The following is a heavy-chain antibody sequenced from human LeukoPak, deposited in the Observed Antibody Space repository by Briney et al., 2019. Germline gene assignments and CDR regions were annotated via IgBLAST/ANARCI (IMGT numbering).Heavy chain of an antibody. J-gene: IGHJ4*02. CDR3: ARGVPITIFGVVIIYYFDY. CDR1: GGSISSYY. Sequence: PSETLSLTCSVSGGSISSYYWSWIRQPPGKGLEWIGYIYYSGSTNYNPSLKSRVTISVDTSENQLSLKLSSVTAADTALYYCARGVPITIFGVVIIYYFDYWGQGTLVTVSS. CDR2: IYYSGST. V-gene: IGHV4-59*01. D-gene: IGHD3-3*01.